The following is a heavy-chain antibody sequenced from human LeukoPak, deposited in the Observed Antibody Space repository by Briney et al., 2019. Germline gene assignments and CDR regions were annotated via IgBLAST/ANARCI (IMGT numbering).Heavy chain of an antibody. CDR3: ARVGYFDFSSVDS. CDR1: GGSINYYY. CDR2: IYYSGSS. Sequence: SETLSLTCTVSGGSINYYYWSWVRQPPGKGLEWIGYIYYSGSSNYSPSLKSRVTISVDPSKIQFSLKLASMNAEDTAVYYCARVGYFDFSSVDSWGQGTLVTVSS. J-gene: IGHJ4*02. D-gene: IGHD3-3*01. V-gene: IGHV4-59*01.